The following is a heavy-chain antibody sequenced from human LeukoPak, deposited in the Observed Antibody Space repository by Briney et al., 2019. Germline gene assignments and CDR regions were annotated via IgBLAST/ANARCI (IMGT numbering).Heavy chain of an antibody. V-gene: IGHV3-33*08. J-gene: IGHJ4*02. D-gene: IGHD6-19*01. CDR3: ARSQEPYSSGWYSPDY. Sequence: GGSLRLSCAASGFTVNSNYMSWFRQAPGKGLEWVAVIWYDGSNKYYADSVKGRFTISRDNSKNTLYLQMNSLRAEDTAVYYCARSQEPYSSGWYSPDYWGQGTLVTVSS. CDR2: IWYDGSNK. CDR1: GFTVNSNY.